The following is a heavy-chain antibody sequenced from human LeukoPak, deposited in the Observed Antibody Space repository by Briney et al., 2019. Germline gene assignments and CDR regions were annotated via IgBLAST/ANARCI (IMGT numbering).Heavy chain of an antibody. CDR3: ARDTAGGTFRFDP. CDR1: GFTFSDYY. J-gene: IGHJ5*02. CDR2: ITSSYTI. V-gene: IGHV3-11*01. Sequence: GGSLRLSCAASGFTFSDYYMTWIRQAPGKGLERVSYITSSYTIYYADSVKGRFTISRDNAKNSLYLQMNSLRAEDTAIYYCARDTAGGTFRFDPWGQGTLVTVSS. D-gene: IGHD2-8*02.